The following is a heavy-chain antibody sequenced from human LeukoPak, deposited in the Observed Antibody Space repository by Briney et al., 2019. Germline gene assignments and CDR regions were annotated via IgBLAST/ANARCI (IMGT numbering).Heavy chain of an antibody. J-gene: IGHJ4*02. Sequence: SETLSLTCTVSGGSISSSSYYWGWIRQPPGKGLEWIGSIYYSGSTYCNPSLKSRVTISVDTSKNQFSLKLSSVTAADTAVYYCASGTTVVTPYYFDYWGQGTLVTVSS. CDR3: ASGTTVVTPYYFDY. CDR1: GGSISSSSYY. CDR2: IYYSGST. V-gene: IGHV4-39*01. D-gene: IGHD4-23*01.